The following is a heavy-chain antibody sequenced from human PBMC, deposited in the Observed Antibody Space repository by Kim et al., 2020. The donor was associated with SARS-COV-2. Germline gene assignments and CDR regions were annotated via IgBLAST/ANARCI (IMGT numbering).Heavy chain of an antibody. CDR1: GFTFSSYW. CDR3: ARGSSQQGFDP. D-gene: IGHD6-13*01. CDR2: IKSDGSDT. V-gene: IGHV3-74*01. Sequence: GGSLRLSCEASGFTFSSYWMNWVRQGPGKGLVWVSRIKSDGSDTHYADSVKGRFTISRDNAKNTLHLQLNSLGVEDTAIYYCARGSSQQGFDPWGQGTLVTVSS. J-gene: IGHJ5*02.